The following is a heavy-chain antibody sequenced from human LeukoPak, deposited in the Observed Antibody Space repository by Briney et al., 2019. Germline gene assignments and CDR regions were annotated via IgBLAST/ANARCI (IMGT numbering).Heavy chain of an antibody. D-gene: IGHD1-14*01. J-gene: IGHJ4*02. CDR1: GGSFSGYY. CDR2: INHSGST. CDR3: ARPGFCGAPIDY. V-gene: IGHV4-34*01. Sequence: SETLSLTCAVYGGSFSGYYWSWIRQPPGKGLEWIGEINHSGSTNYNPSRKSRVTISVDTSKNQFSLKLSSVTAADTAVYYCARPGFCGAPIDYWGQGTLVTVSS.